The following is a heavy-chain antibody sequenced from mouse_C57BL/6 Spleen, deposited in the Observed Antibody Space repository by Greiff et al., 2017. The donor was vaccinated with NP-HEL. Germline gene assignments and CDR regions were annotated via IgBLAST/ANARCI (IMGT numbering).Heavy chain of an antibody. CDR2: ISDGGSYT. J-gene: IGHJ3*01. V-gene: IGHV5-4*01. CDR1: GFTFSSYA. D-gene: IGHD1-1*01. Sequence: EVMLVESGGGLVKPGGSLKLSCAASGFTFSSYAMSWVRQTPEKRLEWVATISDGGSYTYYPDNVKGRFTISRDNAKNNLYLQMSHLKSEDTAMYYCARDPLPTVEGDWGQGTLVTVSA. CDR3: ARDPLPTVEGD.